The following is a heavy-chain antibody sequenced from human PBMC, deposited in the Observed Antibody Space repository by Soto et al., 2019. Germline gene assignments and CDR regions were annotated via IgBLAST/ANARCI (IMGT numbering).Heavy chain of an antibody. CDR3: ARTLVAKGPVGWYFDY. D-gene: IGHD1-26*01. Sequence: GPPVKVSCKASGGTFSSYAISWVRQAPGQGLEWMGGIIPIFGTANYAQKFQGRVTITADESTSTAYMELSSLRSEDTAVYYCARTLVAKGPVGWYFDYWGQGTLVTVSS. J-gene: IGHJ4*02. CDR1: GGTFSSYA. CDR2: IIPIFGTA. V-gene: IGHV1-69*13.